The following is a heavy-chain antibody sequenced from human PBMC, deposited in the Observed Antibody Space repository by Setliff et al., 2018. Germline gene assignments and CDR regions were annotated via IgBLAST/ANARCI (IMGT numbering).Heavy chain of an antibody. CDR2: IIPMSGRT. CDR3: AREGVDTRSSTDYRYYMDV. V-gene: IGHV1-69*05. J-gene: IGHJ6*03. D-gene: IGHD5-18*01. CDR1: GGTFSSYV. Sequence: SVKVSCKASGGTFSSYVINWARQAPGQGLEWMGGIIPMSGRTNYEQKFQGRVTIITDESTSTAYMELSSLRFEDTAVYYCAREGVDTRSSTDYRYYMDVWGKGTTVTVSS.